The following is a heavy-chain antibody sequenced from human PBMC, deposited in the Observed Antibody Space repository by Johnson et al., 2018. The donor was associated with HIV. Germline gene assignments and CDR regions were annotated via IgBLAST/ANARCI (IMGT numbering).Heavy chain of an antibody. Sequence: QMQLVESGGGVVQPGGSLRLSCAASGFTFSSYGMHWVRQAPGKGLEWVSVISSGGDTYYADYVKDRVTITRDNSKNTVYLQMNSLRAEETAVYYCARGYIFTGYSGAFDMWGQGTMVTVSS. J-gene: IGHJ3*02. CDR1: GFTFSSYG. CDR2: ISSGGDT. V-gene: IGHV3-NL1*01. D-gene: IGHD3-9*01. CDR3: ARGYIFTGYSGAFDM.